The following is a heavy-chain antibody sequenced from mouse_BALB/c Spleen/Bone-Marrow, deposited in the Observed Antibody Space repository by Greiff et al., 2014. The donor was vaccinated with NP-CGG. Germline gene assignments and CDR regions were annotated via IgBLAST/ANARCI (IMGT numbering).Heavy chain of an antibody. D-gene: IGHD2-1*01. CDR2: ISNGGGST. CDR3: ARQGVYYGKSYYAMDY. J-gene: IGHJ4*01. V-gene: IGHV5-12-2*01. Sequence: DVMLVESGGGLVQPGGSLKLSCAASGFTFSSYTMSWVRQTPEKRLEWVAYISNGGGSTYFPDTVKGRFTISRDNAKNTLYLQMSSQKSEDTAMYYCARQGVYYGKSYYAMDYWGQGTAVTVSA. CDR1: GFTFSSYT.